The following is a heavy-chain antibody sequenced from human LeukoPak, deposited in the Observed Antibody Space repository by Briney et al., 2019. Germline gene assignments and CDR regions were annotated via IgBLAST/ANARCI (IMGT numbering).Heavy chain of an antibody. D-gene: IGHD1-14*01. CDR2: IDGSGAGT. Sequence: GESLRLSCAASGFTFSTFAMTWVRQGPGKGLEWVSSIDGSGAGTYYADSVKGRFTISRDNSKNTLYLQMNSLRAEDTAVYHCAKGYLRPQYYFDYWGQGTLVTVSS. CDR3: AKGYLRPQYYFDY. CDR1: GFTFSTFA. V-gene: IGHV3-23*01. J-gene: IGHJ4*02.